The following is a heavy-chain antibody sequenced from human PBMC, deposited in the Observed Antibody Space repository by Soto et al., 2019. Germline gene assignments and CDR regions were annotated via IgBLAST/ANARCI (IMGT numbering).Heavy chain of an antibody. CDR2: ISEDAETD. CDR1: LFTFSCFG. Sequence: GGSLRLSCVASLFTFSCFGMHCVRQGPGKGLEWLAVISEDAETDFHADSVKGRFTVSRDNFKETLYLQMNSLTTDDSGVYFCAKAPFRRPYYFYGMDVWGQGTTVTVSS. D-gene: IGHD3-10*01. CDR3: AKAPFRRPYYFYGMDV. J-gene: IGHJ6*01. V-gene: IGHV3-30*18.